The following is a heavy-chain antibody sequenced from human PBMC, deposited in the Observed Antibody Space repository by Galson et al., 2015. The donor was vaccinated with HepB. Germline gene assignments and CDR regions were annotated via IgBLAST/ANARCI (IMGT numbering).Heavy chain of an antibody. CDR3: ASPLATTLSLDY. Sequence: QSGAEVKKPGESLKISCKGSAYNFANYWIGWVRQMPGKGLEWMGFIFPDDSDTRYSPSFRGQVTISPDKSINSAYRQWSRLKASDTAIYYCASPLATTLSLDYWGQGTLVTVSS. V-gene: IGHV5-51*01. J-gene: IGHJ4*02. D-gene: IGHD1-1*01. CDR1: AYNFANYW. CDR2: IFPDDSDT.